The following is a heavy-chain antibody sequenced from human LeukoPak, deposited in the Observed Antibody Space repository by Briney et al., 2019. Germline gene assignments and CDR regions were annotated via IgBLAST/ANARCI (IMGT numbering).Heavy chain of an antibody. V-gene: IGHV3-30*02. CDR1: GLTFSSNG. CDR3: ASGAGWLAAS. J-gene: IGHJ5*02. CDR2: LRYDGVNK. D-gene: IGHD6-19*01. Sequence: GGSLRPSCAASGLTFSSNGMHWVRQAPGKGLEWVALLRYDGVNKYYADSVKGRFTISRDDFKNTLYLQMDNLRVEDTGVYYCASGAGWLAASWGQGTLVTVSS.